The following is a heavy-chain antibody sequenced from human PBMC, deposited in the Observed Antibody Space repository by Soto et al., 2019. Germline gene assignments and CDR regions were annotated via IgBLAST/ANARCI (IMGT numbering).Heavy chain of an antibody. V-gene: IGHV4-61*01. D-gene: IGHD3-10*01. CDR3: ASSGSQDVDNAFDI. J-gene: IGHJ3*02. Sequence: QVQLQESGPGLVKPSETLSLTCTVSGGSVSSGSYYWSWIRQPPGKGLEWIGYIYCSGSTNYSPSPTSRVTITVDTSKNQFSLKLSSVTTADTAVYYCASSGSQDVDNAFDIWGQGTMVTDSS. CDR1: GGSVSSGSYY. CDR2: IYCSGST.